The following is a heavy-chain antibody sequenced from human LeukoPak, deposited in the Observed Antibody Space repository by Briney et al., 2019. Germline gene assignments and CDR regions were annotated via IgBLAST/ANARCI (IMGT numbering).Heavy chain of an antibody. Sequence: SETLSLTCTVSGGSISSYYWSWIRQPPGKGLEWIGYIYYSGSTNYNPSLKSRVTISVDTSKNQFSLKLSSVTAADTAVYYCMRVDWNYENYWGQGTLVTVSS. D-gene: IGHD1-7*01. V-gene: IGHV4-59*08. CDR2: IYYSGST. CDR3: MRVDWNYENY. CDR1: GGSISSYY. J-gene: IGHJ4*02.